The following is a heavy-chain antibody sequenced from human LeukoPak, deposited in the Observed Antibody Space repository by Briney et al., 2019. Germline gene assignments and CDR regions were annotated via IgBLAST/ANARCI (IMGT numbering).Heavy chain of an antibody. Sequence: GGSLRLSCAASGFTFSSYWMSWVRQAPGKGLEWVANIKQDGSEKYYVDSVKGRFTISRDNAKNPLYLQMNSLRAEDTAVYYCAREIGRYDSSGYYWSWFDPWGQGTLVTVSS. V-gene: IGHV3-7*01. D-gene: IGHD3-22*01. J-gene: IGHJ5*02. CDR2: IKQDGSEK. CDR1: GFTFSSYW. CDR3: AREIGRYDSSGYYWSWFDP.